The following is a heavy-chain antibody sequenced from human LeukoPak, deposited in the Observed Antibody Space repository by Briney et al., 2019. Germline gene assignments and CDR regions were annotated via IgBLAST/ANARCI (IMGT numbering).Heavy chain of an antibody. CDR3: AKDNRRHYTSGPNPDSLH. J-gene: IGHJ4*02. Sequence: PGGSLRLSCAASGFTFSSYWMSWVRQAPGKGLEWVANIRQDGSDKYYVDSVKGRFTISRDNAKNSLYLQMNSLRVEDTAFYYCAKDNRRHYTSGPNPDSLHWGQGALVTVSS. V-gene: IGHV3-7*03. CDR2: IRQDGSDK. CDR1: GFTFSSYW. D-gene: IGHD6-19*01.